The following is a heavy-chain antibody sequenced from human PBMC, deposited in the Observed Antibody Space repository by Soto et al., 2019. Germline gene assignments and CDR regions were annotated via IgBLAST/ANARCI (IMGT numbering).Heavy chain of an antibody. CDR1: GGSISSSNW. J-gene: IGHJ6*02. CDR3: ATGGSYYDFWSSYRPSWYYYGLAV. Sequence: SETLSLTCAVSGGSISSSNWWSWVRQPPGKGLEWIGEIYHSGSTNYNPSLKSRVTISVDKSKNQFSLKLSSVTAADTAVYYCATGGSYYDFWSSYRPSWYYYGLAVWGQGTTVPVSS. D-gene: IGHD3-3*01. CDR2: IYHSGST. V-gene: IGHV4-4*02.